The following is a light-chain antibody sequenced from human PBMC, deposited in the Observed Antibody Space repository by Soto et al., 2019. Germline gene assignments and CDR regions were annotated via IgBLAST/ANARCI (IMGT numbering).Light chain of an antibody. V-gene: IGLV4-69*01. CDR1: SGHIAYA. CDR2: VKADGSH. CDR3: QTWGTGGV. J-gene: IGLJ2*01. Sequence: QLVLTQLPSASASLGASVKLTCSLSSGHIAYAIAWHQHQPQKGPRFLMKVKADGSHTKGDGVPDRFSGSSSGAERYLTISSLQSEDEADYYCQTWGTGGVFGGGTKLTVL.